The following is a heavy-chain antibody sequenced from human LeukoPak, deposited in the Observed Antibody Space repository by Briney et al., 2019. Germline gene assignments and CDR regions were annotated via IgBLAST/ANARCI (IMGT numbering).Heavy chain of an antibody. CDR2: IYYSGST. V-gene: IGHV4-39*01. Sequence: SETLSLTCTVSGGSISSSSYYWGWIRQPPGKGLEWMGSIYYSGSTYYNPSLKSRVTISVDTSKNQFSLKLSSVPAADTAVYYCARHITIFGVVIKGGSYYFDYWGQGTLVTVSS. CDR3: ARHITIFGVVIKGGSYYFDY. D-gene: IGHD3-3*01. CDR1: GGSISSSSYY. J-gene: IGHJ4*02.